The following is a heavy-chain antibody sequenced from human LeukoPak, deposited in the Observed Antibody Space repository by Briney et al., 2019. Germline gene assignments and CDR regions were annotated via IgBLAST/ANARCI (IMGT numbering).Heavy chain of an antibody. CDR1: GFTFSKYW. V-gene: IGHV3-48*01. J-gene: IGHJ3*01. Sequence: GGSLRLSCAASGFTFSKYWMNWVRQTPEKGLEWVSYISSGSSNKYYADSVKGRFTISRDNAKNSLYLQMNSLRAEDTAVYYCALRPYYDILTGYYSPPAWGQGTMVTVSS. D-gene: IGHD3-9*01. CDR2: ISSGSSNK. CDR3: ALRPYYDILTGYYSPPA.